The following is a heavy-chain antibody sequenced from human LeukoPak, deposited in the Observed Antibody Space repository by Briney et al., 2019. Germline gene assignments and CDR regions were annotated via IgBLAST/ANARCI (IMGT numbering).Heavy chain of an antibody. V-gene: IGHV3-7*01. CDR3: ARSVAGGRRGFDY. Sequence: PGGSLRLSCAASEFTFSSYWMTWVRQAPGKGLEWVANIKQDGSEKYYVDSVKGRFTISRDNARNSLYLQMNSLRAEDTAVYYCARSVAGGRRGFDYCGQGTLVTVSS. D-gene: IGHD6-19*01. CDR1: EFTFSSYW. J-gene: IGHJ4*02. CDR2: IKQDGSEK.